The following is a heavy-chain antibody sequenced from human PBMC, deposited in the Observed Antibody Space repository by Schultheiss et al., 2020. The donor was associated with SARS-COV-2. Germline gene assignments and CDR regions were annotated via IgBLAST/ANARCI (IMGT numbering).Heavy chain of an antibody. J-gene: IGHJ4*02. D-gene: IGHD6-19*01. CDR1: GVTFSSYA. CDR3: ARDPKAVAGFNYLDD. Sequence: GASLKISCAASGVTFSSYAMHWVRQAPGKGLEWVAVMWYDGINQYYADSVKGRFTISRDNSKNTLYLQMNSLRAEDTAVYYCARDPKAVAGFNYLDDWGQGTLVTVSS. V-gene: IGHV3-33*01. CDR2: MWYDGINQ.